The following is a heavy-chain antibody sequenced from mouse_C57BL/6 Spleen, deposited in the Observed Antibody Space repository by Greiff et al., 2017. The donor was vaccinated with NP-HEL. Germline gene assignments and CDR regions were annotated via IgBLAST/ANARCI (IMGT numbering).Heavy chain of an antibody. V-gene: IGHV2-2*01. D-gene: IGHD2-4*01. J-gene: IGHJ4*01. CDR1: GFSLTSYG. CDR3: ASYDSYAMDY. Sequence: QVQLKESGPGLVQPSQSLSITCTVSGFSLTSYGVHWVRQSPGKGLEWLGVIWSGGSTDYNAAFISRLSISKDNSKSQVFFKMNSLQADDTAIYYCASYDSYAMDYWGQGTSVTVSS. CDR2: IWSGGST.